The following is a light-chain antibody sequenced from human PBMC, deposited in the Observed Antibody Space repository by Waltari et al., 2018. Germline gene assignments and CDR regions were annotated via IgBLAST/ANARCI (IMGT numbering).Light chain of an antibody. J-gene: IGKJ1*01. Sequence: ETVMTQSPATLSVSPGARATLSCRASQSVSSNLAWYQQKPGQAPRLLIYGASTRATGIPARFSGSGSGTEFTLTISSLQSEDFAVYYCQQYNNWPLFGQGTKVEIK. CDR2: GAS. CDR3: QQYNNWPL. CDR1: QSVSSN. V-gene: IGKV3-15*01.